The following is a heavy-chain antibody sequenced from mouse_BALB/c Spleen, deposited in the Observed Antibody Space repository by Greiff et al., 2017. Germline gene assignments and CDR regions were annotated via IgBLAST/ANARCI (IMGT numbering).Heavy chain of an antibody. CDR3: ARAVITTPYYFDY. CDR1: GFSLTGYG. J-gene: IGHJ2*01. CDR2: IWGDGST. D-gene: IGHD1-2*01. Sequence: VKLVESGPGLVAPSQSLSITCTVSGFSLTGYGVNWVRQPPGKGLEWLGMIWGDGSTDYNSALKSRLSISKDNSKSQVFLKMNSLQTDDTARYYCARAVITTPYYFDYWGQGTTLTVSS. V-gene: IGHV2-6-7*01.